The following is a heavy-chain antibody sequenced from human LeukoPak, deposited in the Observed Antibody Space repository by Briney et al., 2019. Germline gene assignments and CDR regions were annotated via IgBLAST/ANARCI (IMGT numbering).Heavy chain of an antibody. D-gene: IGHD6-19*01. Sequence: PGGSLRLSCAASGFTFSSYSMNWVRQAPGKGLEWVSSISSSSSYIYYADSVKGRFTISGDNAKNSLYLQMNSLRAEDTAVYYCARLGSGWYQDVWGKGTTVTVSS. CDR1: GFTFSSYS. J-gene: IGHJ6*04. CDR2: ISSSSSYI. V-gene: IGHV3-21*01. CDR3: ARLGSGWYQDV.